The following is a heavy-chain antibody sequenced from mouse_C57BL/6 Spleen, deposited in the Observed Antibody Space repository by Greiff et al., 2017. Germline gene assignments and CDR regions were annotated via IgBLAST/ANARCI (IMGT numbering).Heavy chain of an antibody. CDR3: APLYYDYDGFAY. J-gene: IGHJ3*01. CDR1: GFNINNTY. CDR2: IDPANGNT. Sequence: VQLQQSVAELVRPGASVKLSCTASGFNINNTYMHWVKQRPEQGLEWIGRIDPANGNTKYAPKFQGKATLTADTSSNTAYLQLSSLTSEDTAIYYCAPLYYDYDGFAYWGQGTLVTVSA. D-gene: IGHD2-4*01. V-gene: IGHV14-3*01.